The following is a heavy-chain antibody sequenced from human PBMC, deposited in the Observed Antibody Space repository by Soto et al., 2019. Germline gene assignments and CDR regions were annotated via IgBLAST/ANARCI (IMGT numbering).Heavy chain of an antibody. J-gene: IGHJ4*02. CDR2: IYYSGST. CDR3: ARAPGFCTTTNCYAHFDL. CDR1: GGSISSSSYY. Sequence: PSETLSLTCTVSGGSISSSSYYWGWIRQPPGKGLEWIGSIYYSGSTYYNPSLKSRVTISVDTSKNQFSLKLSSVTAADTAVYYCARAPGFCTTTNCYAHFDLWGQGTLVTVSS. D-gene: IGHD2-2*01. V-gene: IGHV4-39*01.